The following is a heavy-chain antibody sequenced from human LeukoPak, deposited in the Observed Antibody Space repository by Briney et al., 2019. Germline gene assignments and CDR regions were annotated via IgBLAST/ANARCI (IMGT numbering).Heavy chain of an antibody. CDR2: ISTYNGNT. CDR1: GYTFTSYG. Sequence: ASVKVSCKASGYTFTSYGISWVRQAPGQGLEWMRWISTYNGNTNYAQKFQGRVTMTTDTSTSTAYMELRSLRSDDTAVYYSARDPDCSGGRCYSWGNGMDVWGQGTTVTVSS. V-gene: IGHV1-18*01. D-gene: IGHD2-15*01. J-gene: IGHJ6*02. CDR3: ARDPDCSGGRCYSWGNGMDV.